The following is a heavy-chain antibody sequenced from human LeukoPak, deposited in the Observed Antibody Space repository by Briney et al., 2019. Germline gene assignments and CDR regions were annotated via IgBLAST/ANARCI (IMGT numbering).Heavy chain of an antibody. V-gene: IGHV6-1*01. D-gene: IGHD1-26*01. CDR1: GDSVSSNSAA. Sequence: SQTLSLTCAISGDSVSSNSAAWNWIRRSPSRGLEWLGRTYYRSKWYNDHAVSVKSRITINPDTSKNQFSLQLNSVTPEDMAVYYCAREGDYSGSRLVFDYWGQGTLVTVSS. CDR3: AREGDYSGSRLVFDY. J-gene: IGHJ4*02. CDR2: TYYRSKWYN.